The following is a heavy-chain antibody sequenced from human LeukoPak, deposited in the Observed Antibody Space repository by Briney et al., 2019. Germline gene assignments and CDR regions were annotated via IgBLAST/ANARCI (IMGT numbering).Heavy chain of an antibody. CDR3: AREPHPRGLEIGAFDI. CDR1: GYTFYTYG. Sequence: ASVKVSCKASGYTFYTYGISWLRQAPGQGLEWMGWISTYNGNTNYPHYLQDRVTITTDTSTSTAYMELRSLRSDDTAVYYCAREPHPRGLEIGAFDIWGQGTMVTVSS. J-gene: IGHJ3*02. D-gene: IGHD1-1*01. CDR2: ISTYNGNT. V-gene: IGHV1-18*01.